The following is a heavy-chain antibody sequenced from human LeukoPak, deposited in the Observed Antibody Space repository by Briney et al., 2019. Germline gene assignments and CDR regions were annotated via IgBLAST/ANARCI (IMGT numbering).Heavy chain of an antibody. CDR3: ARHSRDYYNNYGLEV. CDR1: GGSISSYY. J-gene: IGHJ6*02. D-gene: IGHD2-21*01. Sequence: NASETLSLTCTVSGGSISSYYWSWIRQPAGKGLEWIGRIYSSGITSYNPSLKSRVTISVDTSKNQFSLKLSSVTAADTAVYLCARHSRDYYNNYGLEVWGPGTTVTVS. V-gene: IGHV4-4*07. CDR2: IYSSGIT.